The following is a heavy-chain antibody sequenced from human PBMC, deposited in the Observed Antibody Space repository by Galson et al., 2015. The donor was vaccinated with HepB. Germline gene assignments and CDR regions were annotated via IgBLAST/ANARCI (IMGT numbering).Heavy chain of an antibody. D-gene: IGHD5-12*01. V-gene: IGHV4-39*07. Sequence: ETLSLTCTVSGGSISSSTYYWGRIRQPPGKGLEWIGSIYYSGSTYYNPSLKSRVTISVDTSKNQFSLKLSSVTAADTAVYYCAREGGRDIVAKAGFDYWGQGTLVTVSS. CDR3: AREGGRDIVAKAGFDY. J-gene: IGHJ4*02. CDR2: IYYSGST. CDR1: GGSISSSTYY.